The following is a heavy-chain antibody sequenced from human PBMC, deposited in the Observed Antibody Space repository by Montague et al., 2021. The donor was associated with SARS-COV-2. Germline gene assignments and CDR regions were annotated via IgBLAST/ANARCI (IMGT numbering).Heavy chain of an antibody. CDR2: INHSGST. CDR1: GGSFSGYY. V-gene: IGHV4-34*01. Sequence: SETLSLTCAVYGGSFSGYYWSWIRQPPGKGLEWIGEINHSGSTNYNPSLKSRVTISVDTSKNQFSLKLSSVTAADAAVYYCARGSTVTHYWGQGTLVTVSS. CDR3: ARGSTVTHY. D-gene: IGHD4-17*01. J-gene: IGHJ4*02.